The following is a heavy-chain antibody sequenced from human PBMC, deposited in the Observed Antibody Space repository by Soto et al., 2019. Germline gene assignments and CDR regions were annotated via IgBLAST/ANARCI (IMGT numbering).Heavy chain of an antibody. J-gene: IGHJ4*02. D-gene: IGHD6-19*01. V-gene: IGHV1-46*03. CDR1: GGTFSNDI. CDR3: AREGAVAGLDY. CDR2: ITPRVGST. Sequence: ASVKVSCKTSGGTFSNDIITWVRQAPGQGLEWMGRITPRVGSTNYAQKFQGRVTMTRDTSTSTVYMELSSLRSEDTAVYYCAREGAVAGLDYWGQGTLVTVLL.